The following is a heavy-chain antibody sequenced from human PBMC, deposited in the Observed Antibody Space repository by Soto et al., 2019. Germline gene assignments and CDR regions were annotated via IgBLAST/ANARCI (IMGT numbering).Heavy chain of an antibody. Sequence: ASVKVSCKASGYTFTSYGISWVRQAPGQGLEWMGWISAYNGNTNYAQKLQGRVTMTTDTSTSTAYMELRSLRSDDTAVYYCARDLEAGGISGWTSRGRGYWGQGTLVTVSS. CDR3: ARDLEAGGISGWTSRGRGY. V-gene: IGHV1-18*01. CDR2: ISAYNGNT. D-gene: IGHD6-19*01. J-gene: IGHJ4*02. CDR1: GYTFTSYG.